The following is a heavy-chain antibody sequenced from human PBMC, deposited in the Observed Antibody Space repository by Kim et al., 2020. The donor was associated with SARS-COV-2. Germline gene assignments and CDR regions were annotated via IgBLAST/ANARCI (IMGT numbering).Heavy chain of an antibody. D-gene: IGHD6-13*01. CDR3: ARDSSSWRWYFDL. J-gene: IGHJ2*01. V-gene: IGHV4-59*01. Sequence: SETLSLTCTVSGGSISSYYWSWIRQPPGKGLEWIGYIYYSGSTNYNPSLKSRVTISVDTSKNQFSLKLSSVTAAATAAYYCARDSSSWRWYFDLWGRGTL. CDR2: IYYSGST. CDR1: GGSISSYY.